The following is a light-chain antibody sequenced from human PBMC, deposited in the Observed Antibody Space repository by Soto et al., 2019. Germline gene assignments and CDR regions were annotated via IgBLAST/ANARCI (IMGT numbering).Light chain of an antibody. J-gene: IGLJ1*01. V-gene: IGLV1-44*01. CDR2: SNN. CDR1: SSNIGSKT. Sequence: QSVLTQPPSASGTPGQTVTISCSGSSSNIGSKTVNWYQQLPGMAPKVLIYSNNQRPSGVPDRFSGSKSGTSASLAISGLQSEDEADYYCAAWDDSLNGYVFGTGTKLTVL. CDR3: AAWDDSLNGYV.